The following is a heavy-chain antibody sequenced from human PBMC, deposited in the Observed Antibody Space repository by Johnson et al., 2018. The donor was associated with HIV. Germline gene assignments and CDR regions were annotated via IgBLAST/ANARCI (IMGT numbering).Heavy chain of an antibody. CDR1: GFNFSNYG. D-gene: IGHD3-3*01. J-gene: IGHJ3*02. CDR2: IRYDGSNK. V-gene: IGHV3-30*02. CDR3: AKASGNGYYVDAFDI. Sequence: QVQLVESGGGLVQPGGSLRLSCAASGFNFSNYGIHWVRQAPGKGLEWVAFIRYDGSNKYYADSMKGRFTISRDNSKNTLYMQMNSLRAEDTAVYYCAKASGNGYYVDAFDIWGQGTMVTVSS.